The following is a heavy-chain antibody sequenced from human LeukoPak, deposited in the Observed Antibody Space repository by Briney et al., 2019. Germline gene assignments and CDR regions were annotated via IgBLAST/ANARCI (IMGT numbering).Heavy chain of an antibody. D-gene: IGHD1-26*01. Sequence: PGGSLRLSCVASGFTFSNYNMNWVRQAPGKGLEWVSFLSSSSIIYYADSVKGHFTISRDNAKNSLYLQMNSLRAEDTAVYYCARDLLVNSGTYYEDYWGQGTLVTVSS. J-gene: IGHJ4*02. CDR1: GFTFSNYN. CDR3: ARDLLVNSGTYYEDY. V-gene: IGHV3-69-1*01. CDR2: LSSSSII.